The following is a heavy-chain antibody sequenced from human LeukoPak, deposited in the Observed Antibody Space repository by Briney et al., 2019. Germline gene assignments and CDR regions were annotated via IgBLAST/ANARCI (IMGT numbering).Heavy chain of an antibody. Sequence: GSSVKVPCKASGGTFSSYAISWVRQAPGQGLEWMGGIIPIFSTANYAQKFQGRVTITADESTSTAYMELSSLRSEDTAVYYCARGRDDSSGYYYGSYDYWGQGTLVTVSS. CDR2: IIPIFSTA. J-gene: IGHJ4*02. CDR3: ARGRDDSSGYYYGSYDY. D-gene: IGHD3-22*01. V-gene: IGHV1-69*01. CDR1: GGTFSSYA.